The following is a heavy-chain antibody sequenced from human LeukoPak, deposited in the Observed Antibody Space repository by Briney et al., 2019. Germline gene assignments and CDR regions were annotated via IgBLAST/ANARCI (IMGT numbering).Heavy chain of an antibody. V-gene: IGHV3-7*01. D-gene: IGHD5-12*01. CDR3: AKGGGSKLKDAFDI. J-gene: IGHJ3*02. Sequence: GGSLRLSCAASGFTFTTYYMSWVRQAPGKGLEWVANINQDGGEKNYVDSVKGRFTISRDNAKNSLFLQMNSLRAEDTAVYYCAKGGGSKLKDAFDIWGQGTVVAVSA. CDR1: GFTFTTYY. CDR2: INQDGGEK.